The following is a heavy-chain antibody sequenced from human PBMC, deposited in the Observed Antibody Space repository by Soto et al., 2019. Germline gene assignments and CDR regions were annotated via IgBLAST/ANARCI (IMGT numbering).Heavy chain of an antibody. V-gene: IGHV3-30-3*01. Sequence: VQLVESGGGVVQPGRSLRLSCAASGFTFSSYAMHWVRQAPGKGLEWVAVISYDGSNKYYADSVKGRFTISRDNSKNTLYLQMNSLRAEDTAVYYCARDSPNSKTRAWLSGHDWYFDLWGRGTLVTVSS. CDR2: ISYDGSNK. CDR1: GFTFSSYA. CDR3: ARDSPNSKTRAWLSGHDWYFDL. J-gene: IGHJ2*01. D-gene: IGHD6-19*01.